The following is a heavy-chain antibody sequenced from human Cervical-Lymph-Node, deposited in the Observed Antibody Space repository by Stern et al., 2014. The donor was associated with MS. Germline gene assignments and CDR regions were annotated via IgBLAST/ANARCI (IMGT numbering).Heavy chain of an antibody. CDR1: GGTFSSYA. D-gene: IGHD3-22*01. Sequence: VQLVESGAEVKKPGSSVKVSCKASGGTFSSYAISWVRQAPGQGLEWMGGIIPIFGTANYAQKFQGRVTITADESTSTAYMELSSRRSGDTAVYSCARGGYYYDSSGYYYGFDYWGQGTLVTVSS. CDR2: IIPIFGTA. CDR3: ARGGYYYDSSGYYYGFDY. J-gene: IGHJ4*02. V-gene: IGHV1-69*01.